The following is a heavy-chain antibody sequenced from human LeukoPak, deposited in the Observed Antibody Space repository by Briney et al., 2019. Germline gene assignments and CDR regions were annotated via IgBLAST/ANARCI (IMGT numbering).Heavy chain of an antibody. D-gene: IGHD3-3*01. CDR1: GFTFSSYG. V-gene: IGHV3-30*03. Sequence: GGSLRLSCAASGFTFSSYGMHWVRQASGKGLEWVAVISYDGSNKYYADSVKGRFTISRDNAKNTLYLQMNSLRAEDTAVYYCASSGASATYYDFWSGPAGYYGMDVWGQGTTVTVSS. CDR3: ASSGASATYYDFWSGPAGYYGMDV. J-gene: IGHJ6*02. CDR2: ISYDGSNK.